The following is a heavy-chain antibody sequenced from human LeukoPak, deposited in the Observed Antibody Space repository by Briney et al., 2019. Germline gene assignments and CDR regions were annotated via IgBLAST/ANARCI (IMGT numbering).Heavy chain of an antibody. Sequence: GGSLRLSCAASGFTFSSYGMHWVRQAPGKGLEWAAFIRYDGSNRYYADSVKGRFTISRDNSKNTLYLQMNSLRAEDTAIYYCAKSGGVRFDPWGQGTLVTVSS. J-gene: IGHJ5*02. CDR3: AKSGGVRFDP. V-gene: IGHV3-30*02. CDR1: GFTFSSYG. CDR2: IRYDGSNR. D-gene: IGHD3-16*01.